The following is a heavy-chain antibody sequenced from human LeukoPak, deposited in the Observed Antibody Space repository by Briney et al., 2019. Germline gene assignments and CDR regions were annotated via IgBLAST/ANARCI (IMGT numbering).Heavy chain of an antibody. V-gene: IGHV4-34*01. D-gene: IGHD6-19*01. J-gene: IGHJ3*02. CDR3: ARGRSGWYQFGAFDI. Sequence: SETLSLTCAVYGGSFSGYYWSWIRQTPGKGLEWIGEINHSGSTNYNPSLKSRVTISVDTSKNQFSLKLSSVTAADTAVYYCARGRSGWYQFGAFDIWGQGTMVTVSS. CDR1: GGSFSGYY. CDR2: INHSGST.